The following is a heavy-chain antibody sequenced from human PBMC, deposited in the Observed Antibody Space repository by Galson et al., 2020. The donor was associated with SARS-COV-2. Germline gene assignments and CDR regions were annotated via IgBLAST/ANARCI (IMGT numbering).Heavy chain of an antibody. Sequence: TGGSLRLSCTASGFTFGDYAMSWVRQAPGKGLEWVGFIRSKAYGGTTEYAAYVKGRFTISRDDSKSIAYLQMNSLKTEDTAVYYCTRNDFWSGYYLDYWGQGTLVTVSS. CDR2: IRSKAYGGTT. CDR3: TRNDFWSGYYLDY. CDR1: GFTFGDYA. V-gene: IGHV3-49*04. D-gene: IGHD3-3*01. J-gene: IGHJ4*02.